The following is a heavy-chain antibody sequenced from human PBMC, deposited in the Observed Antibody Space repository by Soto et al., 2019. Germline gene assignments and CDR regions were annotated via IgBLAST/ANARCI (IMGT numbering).Heavy chain of an antibody. CDR3: VCGGNFFVY. J-gene: IGHJ4*02. CDR2: INQDGSER. V-gene: IGHV3-7*01. CDR1: GFTFSTYW. Sequence: EVQLVESGGGLVQPGGSLRLPCAASGFTFSTYWMTWVRQPPGKGLEWVASINQDGSERYYVDSVRGRFTISRDNAKSSLYLPMNSLRAEDTAVYYCVCGGNFFVYWGQGTLVTVSP. D-gene: IGHD3-16*01.